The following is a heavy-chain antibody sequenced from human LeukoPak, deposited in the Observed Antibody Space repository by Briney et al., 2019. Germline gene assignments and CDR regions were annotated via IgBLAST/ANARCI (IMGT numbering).Heavy chain of an antibody. Sequence: GGSLRLSCAASGFTFSDYYMNWIRQAPGKGLEWVSHISSSGSTIHYVDSVKGRFTISRDNAKNSLFLQMNSLRAEDTAVYYCARLYDRDAFDIWGQGTMVTVSS. CDR1: GFTFSDYY. CDR3: ARLYDRDAFDI. CDR2: ISSSGSTI. D-gene: IGHD3-22*01. V-gene: IGHV3-11*01. J-gene: IGHJ3*02.